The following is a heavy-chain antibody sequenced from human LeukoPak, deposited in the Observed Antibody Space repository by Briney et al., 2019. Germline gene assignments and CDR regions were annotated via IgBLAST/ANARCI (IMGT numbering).Heavy chain of an antibody. CDR2: ISYDGSNK. CDR1: GFTCSSYG. V-gene: IGHV3-30*03. J-gene: IGHJ4*02. CDR3: ATDRGSGTYYSLFDS. Sequence: GRSLRLSCAASGFTCSSYGMHWVRQAPGKGLEWVAVISYDGSNKYYADSVKGRITISRDNSKDTLYLQMDSLRAEDTAVYYCATDRGSGTYYSLFDSWGQGTLVTVSS. D-gene: IGHD3-10*01.